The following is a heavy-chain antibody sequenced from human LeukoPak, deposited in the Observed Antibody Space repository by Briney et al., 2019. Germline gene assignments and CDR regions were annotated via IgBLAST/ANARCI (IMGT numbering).Heavy chain of an antibody. CDR2: ISSSSSYI. D-gene: IGHD1-1*01. CDR3: ARVAKERVGGVYYFDY. CDR1: GFTFSSYS. Sequence: GGSLRLSCAASGFTFSSYSMNWVRQAPGKGLEWVSSISSSSSYIYYADSVKGRFTISRDNAKNSLYLQMNSLRAGDTAVYYCARVAKERVGGVYYFDYWGQGTLVTVSS. V-gene: IGHV3-21*01. J-gene: IGHJ4*02.